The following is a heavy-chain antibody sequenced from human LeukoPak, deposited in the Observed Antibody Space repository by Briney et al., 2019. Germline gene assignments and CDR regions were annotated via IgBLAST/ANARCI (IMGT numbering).Heavy chain of an antibody. D-gene: IGHD4-11*01. V-gene: IGHV4-59*01. CDR1: CVSISSYY. Sequence: PSETLSLTCTVWCVSISSYYWSWIRQPPGEGREWIGYIYYSVSTNYNPSLKSRLTISIDTSKNKFSLKLSSVTAADTAVYYCARGADYSNYYYYMDVWGKGTTVTVSS. CDR2: IYYSVST. J-gene: IGHJ6*03. CDR3: ARGADYSNYYYYMDV.